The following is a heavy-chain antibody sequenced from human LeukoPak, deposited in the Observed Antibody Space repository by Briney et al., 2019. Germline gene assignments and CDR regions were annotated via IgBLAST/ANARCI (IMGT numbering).Heavy chain of an antibody. J-gene: IGHJ3*02. V-gene: IGHV4-39*07. CDR1: GFTFSSYA. CDR2: IYYSGST. D-gene: IGHD1-26*01. Sequence: GSLRLSCAASGFTFSSYAMSWVRQAPGKGLEWIGSIYYSGSTYYNPSLKSRVTISVDTSKNQFSLKLSSVTAADTAVYYCARDLGVGARDAFDIWGQGTMVTVSS. CDR3: ARDLGVGARDAFDI.